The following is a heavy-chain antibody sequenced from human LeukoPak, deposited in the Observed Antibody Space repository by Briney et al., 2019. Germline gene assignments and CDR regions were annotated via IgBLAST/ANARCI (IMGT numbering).Heavy chain of an antibody. Sequence: GGSLRLSCAASGFTVSSNYMSWVRQAPGKGLEWVSVIYSGGSTYYADSVKGRFTISRDNSKNTLYLQMNSLRAEDTAVYYCAKARVATTPFDYWGQGTTVTVSS. CDR1: GFTVSSNY. V-gene: IGHV3-53*05. J-gene: IGHJ4*03. D-gene: IGHD5-12*01. CDR2: IYSGGST. CDR3: AKARVATTPFDY.